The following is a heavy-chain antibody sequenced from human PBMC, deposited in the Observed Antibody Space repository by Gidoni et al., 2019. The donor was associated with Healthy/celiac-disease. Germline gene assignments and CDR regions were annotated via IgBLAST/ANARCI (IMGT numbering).Heavy chain of an antibody. CDR3: ARHAYYYGSGSSRMDV. D-gene: IGHD3-10*01. V-gene: IGHV4-39*01. CDR2: IYYSGST. Sequence: QLQLQESGPGLVKPSETLSLTCPVSGGSISSSSYYWGWLRQPPGKGLEWIGSIYYSGSTYYNPSLKSRVTISVDTSKNQFSLKLRSVTAADTAVYYCARHAYYYGSGSSRMDVWGQGTTVTVSS. J-gene: IGHJ6*02. CDR1: GGSISSSSYY.